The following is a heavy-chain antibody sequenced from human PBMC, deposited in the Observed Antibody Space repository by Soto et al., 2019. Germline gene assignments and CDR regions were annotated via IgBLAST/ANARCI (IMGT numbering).Heavy chain of an antibody. Sequence: QVQVVESGGGVVQPGGSLRLSCAASGFTFSTSAMHWVRQAPGKGLEWMAAISYGGNTEYYADSVKGLFTVSRDISERTLYLQMNGLRTEDTSVYYCVREEFEAGRGHFGCWAEGTFISVSS. D-gene: IGHD6-13*01. CDR1: GFTFSTSA. CDR3: VREEFEAGRGHFGC. J-gene: IGHJ4*02. CDR2: ISYGGNTE. V-gene: IGHV3-30-3*01.